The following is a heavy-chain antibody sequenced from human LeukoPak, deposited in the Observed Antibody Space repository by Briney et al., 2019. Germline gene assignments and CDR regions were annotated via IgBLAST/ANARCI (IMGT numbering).Heavy chain of an antibody. CDR3: AKDGRTTVTYNWFDP. V-gene: IGHV3-23*01. D-gene: IGHD4-17*01. CDR2: ISGSGGST. Sequence: PGGSLRLSCAASGFTFSSYAMSWVRQAPGKGLEWVSAISGSGGSTYYADSVKGRFTISRDNSKNTLYLQMNSLRVEDTAVYYCAKDGRTTVTYNWFDPWGQGTLVTVSS. J-gene: IGHJ5*02. CDR1: GFTFSSYA.